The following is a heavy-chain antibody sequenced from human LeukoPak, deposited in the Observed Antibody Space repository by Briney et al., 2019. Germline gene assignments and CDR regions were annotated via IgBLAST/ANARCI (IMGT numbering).Heavy chain of an antibody. CDR2: MNPNSGNT. CDR1: GYTFTSYD. D-gene: IGHD5-12*01. V-gene: IGHV1-8*01. Sequence: ASVKVSCKASGYTFTSYDINWVRQATGQGLEWMGWMNPNSGNTGYAQKFQGRVTMTRNTSISTAYMELSSLRSEDTAVYYCARGRGALTSDVDIVATIEWWYFDLWGRGTLVTVSS. J-gene: IGHJ2*01. CDR3: ARGRGALTSDVDIVATIEWWYFDL.